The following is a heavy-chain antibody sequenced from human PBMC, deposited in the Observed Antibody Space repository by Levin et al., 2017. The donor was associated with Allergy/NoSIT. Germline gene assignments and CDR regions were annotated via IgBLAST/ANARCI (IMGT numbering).Heavy chain of an antibody. V-gene: IGHV5-10-1*01. D-gene: IGHD5-18*01. Sequence: GESLKISGKGSGYSFTSDWISWVRQMPGKGLEWMGKIDPSDSYTNYSPAFQGHVTISADKSISTAYLQWSSLKASDTAMYYCARNSRGCRYGSQYMDVWGKGTTVTVSS. CDR2: IDPSDSYT. CDR1: GYSFTSDW. CDR3: ARNSRGCRYGSQYMDV. J-gene: IGHJ6*03.